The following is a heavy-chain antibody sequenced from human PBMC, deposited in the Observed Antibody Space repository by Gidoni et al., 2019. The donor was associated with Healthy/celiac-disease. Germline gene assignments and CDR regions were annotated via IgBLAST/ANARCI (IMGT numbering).Heavy chain of an antibody. CDR1: GYTFTGYS. CDR2: INPNSGGT. D-gene: IGHD3-22*01. CDR3: AIDWTPSMIVVTQALRNDY. Sequence: QVQLVQSGAEVKKPGASVKVSCKASGYTFTGYSMHWVRQAPGQGLEWMGRINPNSGGTNYAQKFQGRVTMTRDTSISTAYMELSRLRSDDTAVYYCAIDWTPSMIVVTQALRNDYCGQGTLVTVSS. J-gene: IGHJ4*02. V-gene: IGHV1-2*06.